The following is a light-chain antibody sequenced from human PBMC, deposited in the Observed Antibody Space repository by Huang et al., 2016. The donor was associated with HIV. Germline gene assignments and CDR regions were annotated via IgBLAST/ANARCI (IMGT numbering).Light chain of an antibody. CDR3: HQYNNWLLS. CDR2: GSS. CDR1: RSVSTN. J-gene: IGKJ4*01. Sequence: EIVMTQSPATLSVYPGQRVTLSCRANRSVSTNLAWYQQRHGQAPRLLMYGSSTRAPGIPARFSGSGSGTDFSLTISSLQSEDFALYYCHQYNNWLLSFGGGTRV. V-gene: IGKV3-15*01.